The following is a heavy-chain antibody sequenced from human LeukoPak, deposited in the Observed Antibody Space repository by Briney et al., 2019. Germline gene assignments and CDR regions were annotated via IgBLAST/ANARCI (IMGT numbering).Heavy chain of an antibody. Sequence: GGSLRLSCAASGFTFSTYGMSWVRQPPGKGLEWVSTISGSGGTTNYADSVKGRFTISRDNSKNTLYLQMNSLTAEDTAVYYCAKRWYMVRGVIVDYWGQGTLVTVSS. CDR1: GFTFSTYG. CDR3: AKRWYMVRGVIVDY. CDR2: ISGSGGTT. J-gene: IGHJ4*02. V-gene: IGHV3-23*01. D-gene: IGHD3-10*01.